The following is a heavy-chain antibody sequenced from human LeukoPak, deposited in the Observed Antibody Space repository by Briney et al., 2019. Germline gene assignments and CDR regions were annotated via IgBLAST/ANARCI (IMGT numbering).Heavy chain of an antibody. CDR2: INHSGST. Sequence: SSETLSLTCAVYGGSFSGYYWSWIRQPPGKGLEWIGEINHSGSTNYNPSLKSRVTISVDTSKNQFPLKLSSVTAADTAVYYCARWRYCSSTSCYLHFQHWGQGTLVTVSS. CDR1: GGSFSGYY. CDR3: ARWRYCSSTSCYLHFQH. D-gene: IGHD2-2*01. J-gene: IGHJ1*01. V-gene: IGHV4-34*01.